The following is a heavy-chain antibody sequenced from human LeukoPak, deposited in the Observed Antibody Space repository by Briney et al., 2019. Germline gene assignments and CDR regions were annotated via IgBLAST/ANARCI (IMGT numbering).Heavy chain of an antibody. D-gene: IGHD6-6*01. Sequence: PGGSLRLSCAASGFSFSVYEMHWVRQAPGKGLEWISDISSSGTTTYYADSVKGRFTISRDNAKNSLYLQMNSLRAEDTAVYYCARDEQLVQGLLDYWGQGTLVTVSS. CDR1: GFSFSVYE. CDR2: ISSSGTTT. J-gene: IGHJ4*02. CDR3: ARDEQLVQGLLDY. V-gene: IGHV3-48*03.